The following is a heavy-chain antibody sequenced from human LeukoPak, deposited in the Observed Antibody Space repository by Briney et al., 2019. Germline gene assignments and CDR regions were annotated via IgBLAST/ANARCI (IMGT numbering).Heavy chain of an antibody. V-gene: IGHV1-69*13. CDR2: IIPIFGTA. CDR1: GGTFSSYA. J-gene: IGHJ6*02. CDR3: ATRPRRDYYYGMDV. D-gene: IGHD1/OR15-1a*01. Sequence: ASVKVSRKASGGTFSSYAISWVRQAPGQGLEWMGGIIPIFGTANYAQKFQGRVTITADESTSTAYMELSSLRSEDTAVYYCATRPRRDYYYGMDVWGQGTTVTVSS.